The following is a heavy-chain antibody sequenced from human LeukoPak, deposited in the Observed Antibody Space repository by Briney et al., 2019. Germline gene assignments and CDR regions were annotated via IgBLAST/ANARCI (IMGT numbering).Heavy chain of an antibody. CDR3: ASRGTSDWCQGGFDF. Sequence: PGGSLRLSCAASGFTFSSYGMHWVRQAPGKGLEWVAFIRYDGSNKYYADSVKGRFTISRDNSKNTLYLQMNSLRAEDTAVYYCASRGTSDWCQGGFDFWGQGTLVTVSS. D-gene: IGHD6-19*01. CDR1: GFTFSSYG. CDR2: IRYDGSNK. V-gene: IGHV3-30*02. J-gene: IGHJ4*02.